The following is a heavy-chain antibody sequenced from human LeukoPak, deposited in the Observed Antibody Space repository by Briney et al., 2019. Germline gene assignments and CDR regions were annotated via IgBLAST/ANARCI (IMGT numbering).Heavy chain of an antibody. CDR1: GFTFSSYA. Sequence: GGSLRLSCAASGFTFSSYAMSWVRQAPGKGPEWVSAISGSGDITYYADSVKGRFTISRDNSKNTLYLQMNSLRAEDTAVYYCAKDQPRNFDYWGQGTLVTVSS. D-gene: IGHD1-14*01. CDR3: AKDQPRNFDY. J-gene: IGHJ4*02. V-gene: IGHV3-23*01. CDR2: ISGSGDIT.